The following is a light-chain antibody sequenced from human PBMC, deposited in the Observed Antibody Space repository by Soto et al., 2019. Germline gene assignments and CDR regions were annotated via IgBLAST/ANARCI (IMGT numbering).Light chain of an antibody. V-gene: IGKV1-5*03. CDR3: QYYNKYCWT. CDR1: QSISSW. Sequence: DIQLTQSPSTLSASVGDRVTITCRASQSISSWLAWYQQKPGKAPKFLIYKTSNLESGDPSRFSGSGSGTEFTLTISSLQPDDFATYYCQYYNKYCWTFGQGTKVEIK. CDR2: KTS. J-gene: IGKJ1*01.